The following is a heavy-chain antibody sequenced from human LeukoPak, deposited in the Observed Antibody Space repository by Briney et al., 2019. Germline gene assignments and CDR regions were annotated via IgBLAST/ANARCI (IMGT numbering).Heavy chain of an antibody. CDR2: IIPMFDTP. CDR1: GGNFRNYA. V-gene: IGHV1-69*06. J-gene: IGHJ4*02. D-gene: IGHD5-24*01. Sequence: SVKVSCKASGGNFRNYAVSWGRQAPGQGLEWMGRIIPMFDTPSHAKKFQGRLTIFADKSTGKEYMDLNSLTSDATAVYYCATESNNYPDDWGEGTLVTVSS. CDR3: ATESNNYPDD.